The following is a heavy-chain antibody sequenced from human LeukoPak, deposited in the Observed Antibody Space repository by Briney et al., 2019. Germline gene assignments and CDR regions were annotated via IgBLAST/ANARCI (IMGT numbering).Heavy chain of an antibody. CDR1: GFTFSNYA. Sequence: GGSLRLSCAASGFTFSNYAMNWLRQAPGKGLEWVSAISGSGGSTYYADSVKGRFTISRDNSKNTLYLQMNSLRAEDTAVYYCAKSVLLWFGESHWGQGTLVTVSS. D-gene: IGHD3-10*01. J-gene: IGHJ4*02. CDR3: AKSVLLWFGESH. V-gene: IGHV3-23*01. CDR2: ISGSGGST.